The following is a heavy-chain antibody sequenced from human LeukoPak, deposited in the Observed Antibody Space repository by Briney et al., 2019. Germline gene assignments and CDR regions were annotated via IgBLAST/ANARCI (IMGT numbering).Heavy chain of an antibody. CDR2: IRSKANSYAT. V-gene: IGHV3-73*01. Sequence: GGPLTLLCGASGFTYSGSAMHWVRQASGKGLEGVGRIRSKANSYATAYAASVKGRFTISRDDSKNTLYLQMNSLKTEDTAVYYCTTVGHPANYYYYGMDVWGQGTTVTVSS. D-gene: IGHD1-26*01. J-gene: IGHJ6*02. CDR3: TTVGHPANYYYYGMDV. CDR1: GFTYSGSA.